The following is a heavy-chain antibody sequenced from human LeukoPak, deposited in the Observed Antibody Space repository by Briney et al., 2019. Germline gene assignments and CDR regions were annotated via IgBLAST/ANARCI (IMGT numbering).Heavy chain of an antibody. CDR3: ARDRGLDGSDQLDS. CDR2: INSNGDT. J-gene: IGHJ5*01. CDR1: GGSISSYH. D-gene: IGHD3-10*01. Sequence: SETLSLTCTVSGGSISSYHWIWIRQPAGKGLEWIGRINSNGDTVYNPSLKSRATVSLDMTNNQFSLKLSSVTAADTAVYYCARDRGLDGSDQLDSWGPGTLVTVSS. V-gene: IGHV4-4*07.